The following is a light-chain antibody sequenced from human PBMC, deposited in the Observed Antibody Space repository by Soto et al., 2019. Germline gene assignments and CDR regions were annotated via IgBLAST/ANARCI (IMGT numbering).Light chain of an antibody. V-gene: IGKV1-17*01. CDR1: QDIRNG. CDR3: LQHNSYPLT. Sequence: DIQMTQSPSSLSASVGDRVTITCRASQDIRNGLAWYQQKPGKAPERLIYGASNFHSGVPSGFSGSGFGTEFILTFVSLRPEDFATYYCLQHNSYPLTFGVGTKVDIK. CDR2: GAS. J-gene: IGKJ4*01.